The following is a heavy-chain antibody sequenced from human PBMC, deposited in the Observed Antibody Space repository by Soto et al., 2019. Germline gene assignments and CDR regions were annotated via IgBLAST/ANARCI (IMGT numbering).Heavy chain of an antibody. J-gene: IGHJ4*02. V-gene: IGHV3-7*03. CDR1: GFTFSSYS. CDR2: IKGDGSNT. CDR3: ARDPVTAD. Sequence: LXLSCGASGFTFSSYSMNWVRQAPGKGLEWVGNIKGDGSNTHYVVPVRGRFTISRDNAENLIYLQMNNLRVEDTAMYYCARDPVTADWGQGTPVTVSS.